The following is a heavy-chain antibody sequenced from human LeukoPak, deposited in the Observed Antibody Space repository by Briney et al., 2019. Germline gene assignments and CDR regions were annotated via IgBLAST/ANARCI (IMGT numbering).Heavy chain of an antibody. Sequence: ASVKVSCKASGYTFTGYYMHWVRQAPGQGLEWMGWINPNSGGTYYAQKFQGRVTMTSDTSISTAYMELSRLRSDNTAVYYCATDVGGATTEDYWGQGTLVTVSS. D-gene: IGHD1-26*01. J-gene: IGHJ4*02. CDR1: GYTFTGYY. CDR3: ATDVGGATTEDY. V-gene: IGHV1-2*02. CDR2: INPNSGGT.